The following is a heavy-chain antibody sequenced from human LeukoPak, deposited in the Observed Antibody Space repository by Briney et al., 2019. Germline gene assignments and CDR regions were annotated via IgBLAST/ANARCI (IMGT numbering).Heavy chain of an antibody. CDR2: INWDGEAT. D-gene: IGHD6-13*01. CDR1: GVSIADHG. CDR3: ARDLSSTWYSLAY. Sequence: RGSLRLSCAASGVSIADHGKSWVRQVPGKGLEWVSGINWDGEATAYADSVKGRFTISRDNAKKSLYLEMNSLRDEDTALYYCARDLSSTWYSLAYWGQGTLVTVSS. J-gene: IGHJ4*02. V-gene: IGHV3-20*04.